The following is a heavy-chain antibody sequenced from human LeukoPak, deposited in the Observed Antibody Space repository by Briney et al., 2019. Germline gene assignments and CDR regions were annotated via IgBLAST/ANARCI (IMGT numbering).Heavy chain of an antibody. CDR2: IGSGGGGT. Sequence: GGSLKLSCAASGFTFSKYALNWLRLTPGKGLEWVSGIGSGGGGTYYADFVKGRFTVSRDNSKNTVYLQMNSLRVEDTAVYYCAKGSYVDVVASIGLDYWGQGTLVIVSS. V-gene: IGHV3-23*01. J-gene: IGHJ4*02. CDR1: GFTFSKYA. CDR3: AKGSYVDVVASIGLDY. D-gene: IGHD5-12*01.